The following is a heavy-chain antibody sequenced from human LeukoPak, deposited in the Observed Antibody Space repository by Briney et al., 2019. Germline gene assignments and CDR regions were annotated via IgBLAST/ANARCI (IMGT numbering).Heavy chain of an antibody. D-gene: IGHD1-26*01. V-gene: IGHV3-53*01. Sequence: GGSLRLSCVVSGFSFSIYAMAWVRQAPGKGLEWVSVIYSGGSTYYADSVKGRFTISRDNSKNTLYLQMNSLRAEDTAVYYCARDKLGGGDAFDIWGQGTMVTVSS. CDR1: GFSFSIYA. J-gene: IGHJ3*02. CDR2: IYSGGST. CDR3: ARDKLGGGDAFDI.